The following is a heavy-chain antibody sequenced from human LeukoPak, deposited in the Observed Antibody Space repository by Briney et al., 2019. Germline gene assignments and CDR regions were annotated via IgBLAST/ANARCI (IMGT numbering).Heavy chain of an antibody. J-gene: IGHJ4*02. CDR2: ISAYNGNT. CDR3: ARDVFELRGSPRRDTSLRYTPFDY. D-gene: IGHD2-2*01. CDR1: GYTFTSYG. V-gene: IGHV1-18*01. Sequence: GASVKVSCKASGYTFTSYGISWVRQAPGQGLEWMGWISAYNGNTNYAQKLQGRVTMTTDTSTSTAYMELRSLRSDDTAVYYCARDVFELRGSPRRDTSLRYTPFDYWGQGTLVTVSS.